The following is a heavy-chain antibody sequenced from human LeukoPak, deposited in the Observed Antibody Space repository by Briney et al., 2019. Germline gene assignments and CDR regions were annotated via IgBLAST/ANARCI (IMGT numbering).Heavy chain of an antibody. J-gene: IGHJ4*02. CDR1: GGTFSSYA. CDR2: IIPILGIA. V-gene: IGHV1-69*04. CDR3: ARAVVGTATVTTSGGVFDY. D-gene: IGHD4-17*01. Sequence: ASVKVSCKASGGTFSSYAISWVRQAPGQGLEWMGRIIPILGIANYAQKFQGRVTITADKSTSTAYMELSSLRSEDTAVYYCARAVVGTATVTTSGGVFDYWGQGTLVTVSS.